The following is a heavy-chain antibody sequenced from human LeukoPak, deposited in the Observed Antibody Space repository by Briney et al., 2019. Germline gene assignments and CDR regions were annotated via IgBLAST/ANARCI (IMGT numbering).Heavy chain of an antibody. V-gene: IGHV3-9*01. CDR2: INWNSGSV. Sequence: GRSLRLSCAASDFTFDVFALFWVRQAPGKGLEYVSGINWNSGSVDYADSVKGRFTTSRDNAKNSLYLLMNSLRVEDTALYYCAKGTGGYYGPFDSWGQGTLVTVSS. D-gene: IGHD3-22*01. CDR1: DFTFDVFA. CDR3: AKGTGGYYGPFDS. J-gene: IGHJ4*02.